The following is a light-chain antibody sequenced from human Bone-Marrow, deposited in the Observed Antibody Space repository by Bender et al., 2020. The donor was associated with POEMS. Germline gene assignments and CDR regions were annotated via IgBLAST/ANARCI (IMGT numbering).Light chain of an antibody. J-gene: IGLJ2*01. Sequence: LTQPPSVSESPGQTARITCSGDALPKQFAYWYQQKAGQPPVLVIYKDTERPSGIPERFSGSTSGTTVTLTISGVQADDEADYYCQSGDSSGSYVVFGGGTKLTVL. V-gene: IGLV3-25*03. CDR3: QSGDSSGSYVV. CDR1: ALPKQF. CDR2: KDT.